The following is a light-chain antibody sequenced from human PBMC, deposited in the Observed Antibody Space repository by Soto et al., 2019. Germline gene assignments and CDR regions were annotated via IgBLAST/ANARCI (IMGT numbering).Light chain of an antibody. J-gene: IGLJ1*01. CDR2: EVS. CDR3: SSYAGSNRV. V-gene: IGLV2-8*01. CDR1: SSDVGGYNY. Sequence: QPVLTQPPSASGSPGQSVTISCTGTSSDVGGYNYVSWYQQYPGKAPKLMIYEVSKRPSGVPDRFSGSKSGNTASLTVSGLQAEDEADYYCSSYAGSNRVFGTGTKVTVL.